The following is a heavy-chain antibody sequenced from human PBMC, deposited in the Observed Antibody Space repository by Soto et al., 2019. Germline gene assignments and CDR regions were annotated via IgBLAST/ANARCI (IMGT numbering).Heavy chain of an antibody. D-gene: IGHD6-19*01. V-gene: IGHV3-23*01. CDR1: GFTFSSYA. Sequence: EVQLLESGGGLVQPGGSLRLSCAASGFTFSSYAMNWVRQAPGKGLEWVSSISGTGGRTYYADSVEGRFTISRDNSKNTLYLKIDRLRAEDTAVYDCATDDCSGWYYFDYWGQGTLVSVSS. CDR2: ISGTGGRT. J-gene: IGHJ4*02. CDR3: ATDDCSGWYYFDY.